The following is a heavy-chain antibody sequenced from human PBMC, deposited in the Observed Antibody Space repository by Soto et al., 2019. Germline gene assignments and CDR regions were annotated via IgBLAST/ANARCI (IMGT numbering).Heavy chain of an antibody. D-gene: IGHD1-26*01. V-gene: IGHV3-30*03. Sequence: PWGSLRLSCAASGFTFSSYGMHWVRQAPGKGLEWVAVISYDGSNKYYADSVKGRFTISRDNSKNTLYLQMNSLRAEDTAVYYCARVRGFYSGSERGGLGMDVWGQGTTVTVS. CDR3: ARVRGFYSGSERGGLGMDV. CDR2: ISYDGSNK. CDR1: GFTFSSYG. J-gene: IGHJ6*02.